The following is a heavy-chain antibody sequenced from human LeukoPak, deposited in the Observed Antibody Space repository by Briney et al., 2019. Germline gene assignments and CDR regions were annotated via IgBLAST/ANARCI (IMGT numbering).Heavy chain of an antibody. D-gene: IGHD3-9*01. CDR2: ISGSGGST. J-gene: IGHJ4*02. CDR3: ASHSGDPRYFDWLTGTEDY. Sequence: GGSLRLSCAASGFTFSSYAMSWVRQAPGKGLEWVSAISGSGGSTYYADSVKGRFTISRDNSKNTLYLQMNSLRAEDTAVYYCASHSGDPRYFDWLTGTEDYWGQGTLVTVSS. CDR1: GFTFSSYA. V-gene: IGHV3-23*01.